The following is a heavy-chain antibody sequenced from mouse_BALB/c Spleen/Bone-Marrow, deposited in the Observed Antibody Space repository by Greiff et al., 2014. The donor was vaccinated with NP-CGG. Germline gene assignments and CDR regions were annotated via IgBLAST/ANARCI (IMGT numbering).Heavy chain of an antibody. D-gene: IGHD1-1*01. CDR1: GFTFTDYY. J-gene: IGHJ2*01. CDR2: IRNKPNGYTT. V-gene: IGHV7-3*02. CDR3: ARDDYGRGY. Sequence: EVQLQESGGGLVQPGGSLRLSCATSGFTFTDYYMSWVRQPPGKALEWLGFIRNKPNGYTTEYSASVKDRFTISRDNSQSILYLQMNTLRAEDSATYYCARDDYGRGYWGQGTTLTVSS.